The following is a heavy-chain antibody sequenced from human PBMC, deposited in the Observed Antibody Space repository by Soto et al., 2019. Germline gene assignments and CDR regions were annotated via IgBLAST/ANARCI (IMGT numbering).Heavy chain of an antibody. Sequence: PGESLKMFCKGPGYGITYYWVGGVRQKPGKGLEWMGIIYPGDSDTRYSPSFQGQVTISADKSISTAYLQWSSLKASDTAMYYCARISMGAVAGYYYYGMDVWGQGTTVTVSS. CDR1: GYGITYYW. J-gene: IGHJ6*02. CDR3: ARISMGAVAGYYYYGMDV. D-gene: IGHD6-19*01. CDR2: IYPGDSDT. V-gene: IGHV5-51*01.